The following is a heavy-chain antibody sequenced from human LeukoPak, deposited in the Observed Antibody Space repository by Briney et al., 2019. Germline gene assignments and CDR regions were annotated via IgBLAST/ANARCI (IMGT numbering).Heavy chain of an antibody. CDR1: GITVSNYD. V-gene: IGHV3-23*01. J-gene: IGHJ6*02. Sequence: GGSLRLSCVVSGITVSNYDMSWARQAPGKGLEWVSGIRESGGGTNYADSVKGRFTISRDNSKNTLYLQMNSLRGEDTAVYYCAKDEPHSTNYFYYGMDVWGQGTTVTVSS. D-gene: IGHD6-13*01. CDR3: AKDEPHSTNYFYYGMDV. CDR2: IRESGGGT.